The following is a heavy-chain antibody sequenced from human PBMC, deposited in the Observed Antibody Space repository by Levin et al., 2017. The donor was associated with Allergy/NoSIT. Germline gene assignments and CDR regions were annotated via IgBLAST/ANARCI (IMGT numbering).Heavy chain of an antibody. CDR3: ARQDIMRHSYGYGWVDY. CDR1: GGSISSSSYY. D-gene: IGHD5-18*01. V-gene: IGHV4-39*01. CDR2: IYYSGST. J-gene: IGHJ4*02. Sequence: SETLSLTCTVSGGSISSSSYYWGWIRQPPGTGLEWIGSIYYSGSTYYNPSLKSRVTISVDTSKNQFSLKLSSVTAADTAVYYCARQDIMRHSYGYGWVDYWGQGTLVTVSS.